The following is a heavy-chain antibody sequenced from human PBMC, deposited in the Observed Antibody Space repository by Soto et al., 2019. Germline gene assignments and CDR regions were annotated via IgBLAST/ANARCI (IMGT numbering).Heavy chain of an antibody. D-gene: IGHD4-17*01. V-gene: IGHV3-23*01. CDR2: ISGSGGST. J-gene: IGHJ6*03. CDR1: GFTFSSYA. Sequence: GGSLRLSCAASGFTFSSYAMSWVRQAPGKGLEWVSAISGSGGSTYYADSVKGRFTISRDNSKNTLYLQMNSLRAEDTAVYYCAKDRPSGGDYENGSYMDVWGKGTTVTVSS. CDR3: AKDRPSGGDYENGSYMDV.